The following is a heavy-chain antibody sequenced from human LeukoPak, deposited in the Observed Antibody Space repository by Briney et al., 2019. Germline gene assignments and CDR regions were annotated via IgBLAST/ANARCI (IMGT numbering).Heavy chain of an antibody. CDR1: GYTFTSYG. Sequence: ALVNVSCKASGYTFTSYGISWVRQAPGQGLEWMGWISAYNGNTNYAQKLQGRVTMTTDTSTSTAYMELRSLRSDDMAVYYCARDPPAPYYDFWSGYPIEYYFDYWGQGTLVTVSS. CDR3: ARDPPAPYYDFWSGYPIEYYFDY. J-gene: IGHJ4*02. V-gene: IGHV1-18*03. D-gene: IGHD3-3*01. CDR2: ISAYNGNT.